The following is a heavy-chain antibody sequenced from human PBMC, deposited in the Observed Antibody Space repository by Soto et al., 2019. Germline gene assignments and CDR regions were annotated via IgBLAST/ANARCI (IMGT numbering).Heavy chain of an antibody. CDR2: INSGESIT. J-gene: IGHJ4*02. CDR1: GFIFSSYW. V-gene: IGHV3-74*01. CDR3: VRDLAD. Sequence: GGSLRLSCTGSGFIFSSYWMQWVRQTPGKGLVWVSRINSGESITNYADSVKGRFTISRDNAKNTLYLQMNSLRAEDTAIYYCVRDLADWGPGTLVTASS.